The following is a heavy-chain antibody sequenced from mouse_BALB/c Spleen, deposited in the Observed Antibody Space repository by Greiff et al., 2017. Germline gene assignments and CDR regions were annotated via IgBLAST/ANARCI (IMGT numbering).Heavy chain of an antibody. CDR2: ISSGGST. CDR3: ARGLGDYYAMDY. V-gene: IGHV5-6-5*01. Sequence: EVQRVESGGGLVKPGGSLKLSCAASGFTFSSYAMSWVRQTPEKRLEWVASISSGGSTYYPDSVKGRFTISRDNARNILYLQMSSLRSEDTAMYYCARGLGDYYAMDYWGQGTSGTVSS. J-gene: IGHJ4*01. CDR1: GFTFSSYA. D-gene: IGHD4-1*01.